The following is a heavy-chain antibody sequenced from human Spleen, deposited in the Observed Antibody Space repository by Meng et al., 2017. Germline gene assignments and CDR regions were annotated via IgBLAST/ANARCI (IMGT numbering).Heavy chain of an antibody. CDR1: GYTLTSYA. CDR2: IDPNSGDT. D-gene: IGHD6-13*01. CDR3: ARDEDISAAGKLFGDY. Sequence: VQRGQSGSELKTPGASVQVSCKASGYTLTSYAINWLRQAPGQGLEWMGRIDPNSGDTHYAQRLQGRVTMTGDTSISTAYMELSGLRSDDTAMYYCARDEDISAAGKLFGDYWGQGTLVTVSS. V-gene: IGHV1-2*06. J-gene: IGHJ4*02.